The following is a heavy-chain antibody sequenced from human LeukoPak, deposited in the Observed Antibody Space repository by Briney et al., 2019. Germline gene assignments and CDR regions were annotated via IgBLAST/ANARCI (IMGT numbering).Heavy chain of an antibody. D-gene: IGHD6-19*01. Sequence: GGSLRLSCAASGFTFSNYWMSWVRQAPGKGLEWVANIKQDGSEKYYVDSVKGRFTISRDNAKNSLYLQMNSLRAEDTAVSSCASVSGYSGGRFYWGQGTLVTVSS. J-gene: IGHJ4*02. CDR2: IKQDGSEK. V-gene: IGHV3-7*03. CDR1: GFTFSNYW. CDR3: ASVSGYSGGRFY.